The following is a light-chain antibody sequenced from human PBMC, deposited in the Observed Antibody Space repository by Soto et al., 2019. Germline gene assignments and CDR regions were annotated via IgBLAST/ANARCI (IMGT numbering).Light chain of an antibody. V-gene: IGLV2-14*01. CDR2: GVT. CDR1: TSDIGDSNF. J-gene: IGLJ2*01. CDR3: SSYTSINTVI. Sequence: QSALTQPTSVSGSPGQSISISCTGTTSDIGDSNFVSWYQQHPGKAPKLILYGVTYRPSEVSTRFSGPKSGSTASLTISGLQADDEAEYYCSSYTSINTVIFGGGTKLTVL.